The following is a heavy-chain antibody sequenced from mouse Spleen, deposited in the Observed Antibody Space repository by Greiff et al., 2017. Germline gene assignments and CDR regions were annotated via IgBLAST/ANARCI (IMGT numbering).Heavy chain of an antibody. CDR1: GFTFSDYG. Sequence: EVNLVESGGGLVKPGGSLKLSCAASGFTFSDYGMHWVRQAPEKGLEWVAYISSGSSTIYYADTVKGRFTISRDNAKNTLFLQMTSLRSEDTAMYYCARTGAPFAYWGQGTLVTVSA. CDR3: ARTGAPFAY. CDR2: ISSGSSTI. J-gene: IGHJ3*01. D-gene: IGHD3-2*02. V-gene: IGHV5-17*01.